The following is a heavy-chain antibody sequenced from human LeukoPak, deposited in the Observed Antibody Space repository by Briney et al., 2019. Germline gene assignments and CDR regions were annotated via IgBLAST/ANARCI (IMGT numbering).Heavy chain of an antibody. V-gene: IGHV3-53*01. Sequence: GGSLRLSCAASGFTVSSNYMSWVRQAPGKGLEWVSVIYSGGSTYYADSVKGRFTISRDNAKNSLYLQMNSLRAEDTAVYYCARDVRVQGGSTTAKRKYYYYMDVWGKGPTVTVSS. CDR3: ARDVRVQGGSTTAKRKYYYYMDV. J-gene: IGHJ6*03. D-gene: IGHD2-2*01. CDR2: IYSGGST. CDR1: GFTVSSNY.